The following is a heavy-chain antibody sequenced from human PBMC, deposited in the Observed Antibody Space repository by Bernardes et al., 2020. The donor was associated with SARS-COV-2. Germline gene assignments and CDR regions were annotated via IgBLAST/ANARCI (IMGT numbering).Heavy chain of an antibody. D-gene: IGHD3-9*01. CDR2: TTSGSDSI. Sequence: GSLRLSCAASGFPFSTYSMNWVRQAPGKGLEWISYTTSGSDSISYADSVTGRFTISRDNAKNSLYLQMNSLRVEDTAIYYCARDRDWAFDYWGQGILVTVSS. V-gene: IGHV3-48*04. J-gene: IGHJ4*02. CDR3: ARDRDWAFDY. CDR1: GFPFSTYS.